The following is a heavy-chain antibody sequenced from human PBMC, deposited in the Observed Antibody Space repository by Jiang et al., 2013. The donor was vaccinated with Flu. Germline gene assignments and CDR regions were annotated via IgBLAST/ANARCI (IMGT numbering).Heavy chain of an antibody. CDR3: ARNKRGLIAVGDVAFDI. CDR1: GYSISSSNW. J-gene: IGHJ3*02. V-gene: IGHV4-28*01. Sequence: GSGLVKPSDTLSLTCAVSGYSISSSNWWGWIRQPPGKGLEWIGYIYYSGSTYYNPSLKSRVTMSVDTSKNQFSLKLSSVTAVDTAVYYCARNKRGLIAVGDVAFDIWGQGTMVTVSS. D-gene: IGHD2-21*02. CDR2: IYYSGST.